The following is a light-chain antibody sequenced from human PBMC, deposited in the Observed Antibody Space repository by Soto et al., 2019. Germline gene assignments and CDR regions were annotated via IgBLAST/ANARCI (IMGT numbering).Light chain of an antibody. CDR2: GAS. CDR3: QPYGSSPTT. V-gene: IGKV3-20*01. Sequence: EIVLTQSPGTLSLSPGERATLSCRASQSVSSSYLAWYQQKPGEAPRLLIYGASSRATGIPDRFSGSGSGTDFTLTISRLEPGDFGVYYCQPYGSSPTTFGQGTKVEIK. CDR1: QSVSSSY. J-gene: IGKJ1*01.